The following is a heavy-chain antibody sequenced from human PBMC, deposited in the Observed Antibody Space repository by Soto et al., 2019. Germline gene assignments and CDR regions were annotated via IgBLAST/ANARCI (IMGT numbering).Heavy chain of an antibody. V-gene: IGHV3-21*01. Sequence: GGSLRLSCAASGFTFSSYSMNWVRQAPGKGLEWVSSISSSSSYIYYADSVKGRFTISRDNAKNSLYLQMNSLRAEDTAVPYCARDAYEATTHNYYYYYYMDVWGKGTTVTVSS. CDR1: GFTFSSYS. CDR2: ISSSSSYI. J-gene: IGHJ6*03. CDR3: ARDAYEATTHNYYYYYYMDV. D-gene: IGHD5-12*01.